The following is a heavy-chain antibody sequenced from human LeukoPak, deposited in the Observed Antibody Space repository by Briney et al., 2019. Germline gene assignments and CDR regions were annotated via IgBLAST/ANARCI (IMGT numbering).Heavy chain of an antibody. D-gene: IGHD6-13*01. CDR2: MNPNSGNT. CDR3: ARTAAAGTALNY. Sequence: ASVKVSCKASGYTFTSYDINWVRQATGQGLEWMGWMNPNSGNTGYAQKFQGRVTITRNTSVSTANMELSSLRSEDTAVYYCARTAAAGTALNYWGQGTLVTVSS. CDR1: GYTFTSYD. V-gene: IGHV1-8*03. J-gene: IGHJ4*02.